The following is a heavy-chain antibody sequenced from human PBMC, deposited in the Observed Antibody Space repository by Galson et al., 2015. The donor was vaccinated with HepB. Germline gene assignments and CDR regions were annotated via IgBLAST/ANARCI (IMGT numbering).Heavy chain of an antibody. V-gene: IGHV3-23*01. J-gene: IGHJ6*02. D-gene: IGHD6-13*01. Sequence: SLRLSCAASGFTFSSYAMSWVRQAPGKGLEWVSAISGSGGSTYYADSVKGRFTISRDNSKNTLYLQMNSLRAEDTAVYYCAKDGDGGGSSWSYYYYGMDVWGQGTTVTVSS. CDR1: GFTFSSYA. CDR3: AKDGDGGGSSWSYYYYGMDV. CDR2: ISGSGGST.